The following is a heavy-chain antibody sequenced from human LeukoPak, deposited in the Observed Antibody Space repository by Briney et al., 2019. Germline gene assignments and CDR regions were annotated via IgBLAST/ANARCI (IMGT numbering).Heavy chain of an antibody. V-gene: IGHV3-30*18. CDR3: AKGGPEKKYYFDY. J-gene: IGHJ4*02. D-gene: IGHD1-14*01. Sequence: GRSLRLSCAASGFTFSSYGMHWVRQAPGKGLEWVAVISYDGSNKYYADSVKGRFTISRDNSKNTLYLQMNSLRAEDTAVYYCAKGGPEKKYYFDYWGQGTLVTVSS. CDR2: ISYDGSNK. CDR1: GFTFSSYG.